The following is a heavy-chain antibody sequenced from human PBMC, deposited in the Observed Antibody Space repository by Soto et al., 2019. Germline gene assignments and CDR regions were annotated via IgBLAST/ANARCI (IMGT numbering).Heavy chain of an antibody. J-gene: IGHJ4*02. CDR2: IYYSGST. Sequence: QVQLQESGPGLVKPSQTLSLTCTVSGGSISSGGYYWSWIRQHPGKGLEWIGYIYYSGSTYYNPSFEVRVTISVGASKYQFSLKLSSVTAADTAVYYGAGSGAHGTTGFDYWGQGTLVTVSS. CDR3: AGSGAHGTTGFDY. V-gene: IGHV4-31*03. CDR1: GGSISSGGYY. D-gene: IGHD4-17*01.